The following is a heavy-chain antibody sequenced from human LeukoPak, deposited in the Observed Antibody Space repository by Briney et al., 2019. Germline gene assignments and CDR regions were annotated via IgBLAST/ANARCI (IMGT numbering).Heavy chain of an antibody. V-gene: IGHV3-30-3*01. CDR3: ARETMYSSSYFDY. Sequence: GGSLRLSCAASGFTFSSYAMHWVRQAPGKGLEWVAVISYDGSNKYYADSVKGRFTISRDNSKNTLYLQMNSLRAEDTAVYYCARETMYSSSYFDYWGQGTLVTVSS. CDR2: ISYDGSNK. J-gene: IGHJ4*02. CDR1: GFTFSSYA. D-gene: IGHD6-6*01.